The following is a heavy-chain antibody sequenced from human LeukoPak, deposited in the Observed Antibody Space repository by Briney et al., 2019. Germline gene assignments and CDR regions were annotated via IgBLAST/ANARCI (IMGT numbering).Heavy chain of an antibody. J-gene: IGHJ4*02. CDR3: AKGPSTVSSGYYTDY. CDR1: GFTFSSYE. V-gene: IGHV3-23*01. D-gene: IGHD3-22*01. Sequence: GGSLRLSCAASGFTFSSYEMNWVRQAPGKGLEWVSAISGSGGSTYYADSVKGRFTISRDNSKNTLYLQMNSLRAEDTAVYYCAKGPSTVSSGYYTDYWGQGTLVTVSS. CDR2: ISGSGGST.